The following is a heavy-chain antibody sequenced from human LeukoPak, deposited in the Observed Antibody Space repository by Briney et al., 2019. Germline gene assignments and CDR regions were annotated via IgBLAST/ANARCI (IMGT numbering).Heavy chain of an antibody. Sequence: ASVKVSCKASGGTFSSYTISWVRQAPGQGLEWMGRIIPILGIANNAHNFPARVTNTADKSTSTADMELSSLRSEDTAVYYCAMEGRYYGSGSYYPSGDDAFDIWGQGTMVTVSS. V-gene: IGHV1-69*02. D-gene: IGHD3-10*01. CDR3: AMEGRYYGSGSYYPSGDDAFDI. CDR2: IIPILGIA. J-gene: IGHJ3*02. CDR1: GGTFSSYT.